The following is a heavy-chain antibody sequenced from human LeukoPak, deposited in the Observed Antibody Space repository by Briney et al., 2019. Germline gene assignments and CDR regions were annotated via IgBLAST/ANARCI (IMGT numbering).Heavy chain of an antibody. V-gene: IGHV3-15*01. CDR1: GFTFSNAW. CDR3: ANLGPMIVVVITTG. D-gene: IGHD3-22*01. Sequence: GGSLRLSCAASGFTFSNAWMSWVRQAPGKGLEWVGRIKSKTDGGTTDYAAPVKGRFTISRDNSKNTLYLQMNSLRAEDTAVYYCANLGPMIVVVITTGWGQGTLVTVSS. CDR2: IKSKTDGGTT. J-gene: IGHJ4*02.